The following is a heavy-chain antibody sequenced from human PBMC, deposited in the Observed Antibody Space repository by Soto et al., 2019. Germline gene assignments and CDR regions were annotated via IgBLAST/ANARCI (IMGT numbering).Heavy chain of an antibody. V-gene: IGHV1-8*01. D-gene: IGHD3-22*01. CDR2: MDPSTGNT. CDR1: GYSFTSYD. CDR3: VTTAFASGS. Sequence: QVQLVQSGAEVKKPGASVRVSCKTSGYSFTSYDINWVRQATGQGLEWMGWMDPSTGNTGYAQHLQGRVTLPRDTSIGTASMELRSLRSQDTAVYYCVTTAFASGSWGQGTLVTVSS. J-gene: IGHJ5*02.